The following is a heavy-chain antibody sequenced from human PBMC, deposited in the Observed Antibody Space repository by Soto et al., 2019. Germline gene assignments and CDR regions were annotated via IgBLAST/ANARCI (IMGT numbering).Heavy chain of an antibody. CDR3: ARMPYSYYAMDV. CDR2: IHHDGGT. Sequence: QVQLQESGPGLVEPAGTLSLTCAVSGGPIISYNWWSWVRQPPGKGLEWIGEIHHDGGTNYNTSLKSRVTISVDNAKNHLSLNLNSVTAADAAIYYRARMPYSYYAMDVWGQGTTVTVSS. CDR1: GGPIISYNW. D-gene: IGHD2-2*01. J-gene: IGHJ6*02. V-gene: IGHV4-4*02.